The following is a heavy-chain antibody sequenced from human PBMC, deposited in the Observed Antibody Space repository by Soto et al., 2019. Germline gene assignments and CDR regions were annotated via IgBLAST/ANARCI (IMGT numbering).Heavy chain of an antibody. D-gene: IGHD2-2*01. Sequence: PSETLSLTCIVSSGSMSSSLNHWGWIRQPPGKGLEWIGNINYSGSTYYNPSLQSRLTISVDTSNNQFSLTLSSVTAADTAVYYCAKLAGYCSGTSCYGHYAMGVWGQGTTVT. V-gene: IGHV4-39*01. CDR3: AKLAGYCSGTSCYGHYAMGV. CDR1: SGSMSSSLNH. CDR2: INYSGST. J-gene: IGHJ6*02.